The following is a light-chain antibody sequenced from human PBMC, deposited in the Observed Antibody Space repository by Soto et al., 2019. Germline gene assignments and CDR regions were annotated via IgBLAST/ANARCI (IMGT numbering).Light chain of an antibody. J-gene: IGKJ5*01. Sequence: IVLTQSPATLSFSPGERCTLSCRSSQTVSNYLAWFQQKPGQAPNLLIYDASNRATGVPARFSGSGSGTDFTLTISSLEPEDFAVYYCHHRGDWITFGQGTRLEIK. CDR1: QTVSNY. V-gene: IGKV3-11*01. CDR3: HHRGDWIT. CDR2: DAS.